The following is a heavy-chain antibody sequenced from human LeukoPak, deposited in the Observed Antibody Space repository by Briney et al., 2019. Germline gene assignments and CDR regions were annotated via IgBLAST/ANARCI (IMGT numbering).Heavy chain of an antibody. CDR3: AKEGGFWSGYRPNFDY. Sequence: GGSLRLSCAASGFTFSSYAMSWVRQAPGKGLEWVSAISGSGGSTYYADSVKGRFTISRDNSKNTLYLQMNSLRAEETAVYYCAKEGGFWSGYRPNFDYWGQGTLVTVSS. D-gene: IGHD3-3*01. CDR2: ISGSGGST. J-gene: IGHJ4*02. CDR1: GFTFSSYA. V-gene: IGHV3-23*01.